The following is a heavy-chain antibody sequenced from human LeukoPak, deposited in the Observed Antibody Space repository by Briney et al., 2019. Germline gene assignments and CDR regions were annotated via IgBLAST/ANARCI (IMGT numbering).Heavy chain of an antibody. CDR3: AIHGLSGYGSPFDT. V-gene: IGHV4-59*08. J-gene: IGHJ4*02. Sequence: PSETLSLTCSVSGGSISGYYWSWIRQTPGKGLEWIAYIHSSGSTSYNPSLKSRVSLSLDTSREQFSLKLSSVTAADTAVYYCAIHGLSGYGSPFDTWAQETLVIASS. CDR2: IHSSGST. CDR1: GGSISGYY. D-gene: IGHD5-12*01.